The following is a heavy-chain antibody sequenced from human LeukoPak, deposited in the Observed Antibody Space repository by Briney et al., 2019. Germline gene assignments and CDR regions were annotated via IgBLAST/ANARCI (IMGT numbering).Heavy chain of an antibody. CDR2: INHRGST. Sequence: SETLSLTCAVYGGSLSGYFWSWIRQPPGTGNGLEWIGEINHRGSTNYNPSLKSRVTISVDTSKNYLSLKMSSVTAADTAVYYCARRNVLTEGEAFDIWGQGTLVTVSS. D-gene: IGHD3-16*01. CDR1: GGSLSGYF. CDR3: ARRNVLTEGEAFDI. V-gene: IGHV4-34*01. J-gene: IGHJ3*02.